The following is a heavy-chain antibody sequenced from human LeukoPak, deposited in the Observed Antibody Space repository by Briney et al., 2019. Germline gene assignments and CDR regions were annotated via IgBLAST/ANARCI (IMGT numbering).Heavy chain of an antibody. CDR2: ISGSGGST. CDR3: ARDGRFLEWLLSYYFDY. D-gene: IGHD3-3*01. J-gene: IGHJ4*02. V-gene: IGHV3-23*01. Sequence: GGSLRLSCAASGFTFSSYAMSWVRQAPGKGLEWVSAISGSGGSTYYADSVKGRFTISRDNSKNTLYLQMNSLRAEDTAVYYCARDGRFLEWLLSYYFDYWGQGTLVTVSS. CDR1: GFTFSSYA.